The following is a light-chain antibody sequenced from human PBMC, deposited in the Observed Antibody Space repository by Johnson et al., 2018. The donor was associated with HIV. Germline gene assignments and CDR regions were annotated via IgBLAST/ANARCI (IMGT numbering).Light chain of an antibody. J-gene: IGLJ1*01. CDR1: SSNVGSSF. CDR3: GTWDSSLTSYV. V-gene: IGLV1-51*01. Sequence: QFVLTQPPSVSAAPGQTVTISCSGSSSNVGSSFVSWYRQVPGTAPKLLIYDNNTRPSGIPGRFSGSKSGPSATLGITGLQTGDEADYYCGTWDSSLTSYVFGAGTKVTVL. CDR2: DNN.